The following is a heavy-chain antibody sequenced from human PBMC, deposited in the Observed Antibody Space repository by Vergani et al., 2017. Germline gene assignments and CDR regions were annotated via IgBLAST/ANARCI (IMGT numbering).Heavy chain of an antibody. J-gene: IGHJ4*02. CDR3: ARAVRSGFWSGHYY. CDR2: ISSSSSYI. V-gene: IGHV3-21*01. CDR1: GFTFSSYS. D-gene: IGHD3-3*01. Sequence: EVQLVESGGGLVKPGGSLRLSCAASGFTFSSYSMNWVRQAPGKGLEWVSSISSSSSYIYYADSVKGRFTISRDNAKNSLYLQMNSLRAEDTTVYYWARAVRSGFWSGHYYWGQGTLVTVSS.